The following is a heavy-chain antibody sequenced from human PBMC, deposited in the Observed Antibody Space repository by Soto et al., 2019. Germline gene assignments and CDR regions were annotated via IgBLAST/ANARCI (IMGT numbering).Heavy chain of an antibody. J-gene: IGHJ6*02. CDR1: GGSISSSSYY. Sequence: SSETLSLTCTVSGGSISSSSYYWGWIRQPPGKGLEWIGSIYYSGSTYYNPSLKSRVTISVDTSKNQFSLKLSSVTAADTAVYYCARLLLRFLGLPAYYYYGMDVWGQGTTVTVSS. CDR3: ARLLLRFLGLPAYYYYGMDV. CDR2: IYYSGST. V-gene: IGHV4-39*01. D-gene: IGHD3-3*01.